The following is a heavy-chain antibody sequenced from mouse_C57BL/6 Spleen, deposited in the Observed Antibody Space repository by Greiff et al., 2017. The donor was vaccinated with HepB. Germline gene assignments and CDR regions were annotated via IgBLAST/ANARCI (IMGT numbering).Heavy chain of an antibody. Sequence: EVKLQESGPGLVKPSQSLSLTCSVTGYSITSGYYWNWIRQFPGNKLEWMGYISYDGSNNYNPSLKNRISITRDTSKNQFFLKLNSVTTEDTATYYCARDSNYLYAMDYWGQGTSVTVSS. CDR3: ARDSNYLYAMDY. V-gene: IGHV3-6*01. D-gene: IGHD2-5*01. J-gene: IGHJ4*01. CDR1: GYSITSGYY. CDR2: ISYDGSN.